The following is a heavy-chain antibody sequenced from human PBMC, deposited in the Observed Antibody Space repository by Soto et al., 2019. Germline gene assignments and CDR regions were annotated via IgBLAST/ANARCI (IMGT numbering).Heavy chain of an antibody. CDR2: INPNSGGT. J-gene: IGHJ4*02. CDR3: ARGIMTTVTTAEYYFDY. CDR1: GYTFTGYY. V-gene: IGHV1-2*04. D-gene: IGHD4-17*01. Sequence: ASVKVSCKASGYTFTGYYMHWVRQAPGQGLEWMGWINPNSGGTNYAQKFQGWVTMTRDTSISTAYMELSRLRSDDTAVYYCARGIMTTVTTAEYYFDYWGQGTLVTVSA.